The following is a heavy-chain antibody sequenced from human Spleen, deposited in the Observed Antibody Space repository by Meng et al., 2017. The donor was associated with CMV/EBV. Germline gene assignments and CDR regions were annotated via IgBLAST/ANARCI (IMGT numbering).Heavy chain of an antibody. CDR1: GASIPHGGYY. CDR3: AKTDSREGGVDS. CDR2: IYFSGVT. V-gene: IGHV4-31*02. J-gene: IGHJ4*02. D-gene: IGHD1-1*01. Sequence: VSGASIPHGGYYWGWIRQHPERGLEWIGFIYFSGVTYYNPSLKSRITISVDASKRQFFLKLNSVTAADTAVYYCAKTDSREGGVDSWGQGTLVTVSS.